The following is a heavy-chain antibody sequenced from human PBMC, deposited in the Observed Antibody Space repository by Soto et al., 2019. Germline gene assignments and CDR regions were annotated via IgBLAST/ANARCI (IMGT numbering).Heavy chain of an antibody. Sequence: PGWSLRLSCASSVFTFSNAWMSWVRQAPGKGLEWVGRIKSKTDGGTTDYAAPVKGRFTISRDDSKNTLYLQMNSLKTEDTAVYYCTADANTIFGVVIRFDYWGQGTLVTVSS. CDR2: IKSKTDGGTT. CDR1: VFTFSNAW. J-gene: IGHJ4*02. D-gene: IGHD3-3*01. V-gene: IGHV3-15*01. CDR3: TADANTIFGVVIRFDY.